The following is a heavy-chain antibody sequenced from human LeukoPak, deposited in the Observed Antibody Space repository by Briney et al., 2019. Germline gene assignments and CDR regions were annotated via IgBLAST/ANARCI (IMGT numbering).Heavy chain of an antibody. J-gene: IGHJ4*02. D-gene: IGHD3-10*01. Sequence: GGSLRLSCAASGFTFSTYAMSWVRQAPGKGLEWVSAISGGGSSTYYADSVKGRFTISRDNSKNTQSLQMNSLRAEDTAVYYCAKLSSGSYYSPFDYWGQGTLVTVSS. CDR3: AKLSSGSYYSPFDY. V-gene: IGHV3-23*01. CDR1: GFTFSTYA. CDR2: ISGGGSST.